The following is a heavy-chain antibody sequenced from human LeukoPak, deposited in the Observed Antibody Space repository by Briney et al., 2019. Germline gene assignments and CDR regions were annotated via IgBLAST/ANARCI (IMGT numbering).Heavy chain of an antibody. D-gene: IGHD1-26*01. CDR2: MNPNSGNT. Sequence: GASVKVSCKASGYTFTSYDINWVRQATGQGLEWMGWMNPNSGNTGYAQKFQGRVTITRSTSISTAYMELSSLRSEDTAVYYCARVAPAVSAFFDYWGQGTLVTVSS. J-gene: IGHJ4*02. CDR3: ARVAPAVSAFFDY. V-gene: IGHV1-8*03. CDR1: GYTFTSYD.